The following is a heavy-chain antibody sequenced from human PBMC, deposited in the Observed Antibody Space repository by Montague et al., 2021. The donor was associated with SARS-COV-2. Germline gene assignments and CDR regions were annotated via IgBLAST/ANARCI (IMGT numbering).Heavy chain of an antibody. J-gene: IGHJ4*02. CDR1: GFPFSSYA. V-gene: IGHV3-30-3*01. Sequence: SLSLSFSASGFPFSSYAMHWVRQAPGKGLEWVAVISYDGSNKYYADSVKGRFTISRDNSKNTLYLQMNSLRAEDTAVYYCARVPTGLLWFGAFDYWGQGTLVTVSS. D-gene: IGHD3-10*01. CDR3: ARVPTGLLWFGAFDY. CDR2: ISYDGSNK.